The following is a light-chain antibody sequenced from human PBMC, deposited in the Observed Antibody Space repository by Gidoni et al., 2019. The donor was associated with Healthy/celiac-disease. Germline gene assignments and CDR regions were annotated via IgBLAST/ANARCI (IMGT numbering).Light chain of an antibody. Sequence: IQLTHPPSSLSASVGDRVTITCRASQSISSYLKWYQQKPGKAPKLLIYAASSLQSGVPSRFSGSGAGTDFTLNISSMQPEDYATYYCQQSYSTPPYTFGQGTKLEIK. CDR3: QQSYSTPPYT. CDR1: QSISSY. CDR2: AAS. J-gene: IGKJ2*01. V-gene: IGKV1-39*01.